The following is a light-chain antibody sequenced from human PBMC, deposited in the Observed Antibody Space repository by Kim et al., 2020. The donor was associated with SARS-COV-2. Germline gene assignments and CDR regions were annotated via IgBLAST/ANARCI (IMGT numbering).Light chain of an antibody. Sequence: SPGERATLSCRASQLLNSDYLAWYQQKLGQPPRLVIYAASSRATGIPDRFSGSGSGTDFTLTISRLEPEDFAVYYCQQYGSSPLYTFGQGTKLEI. V-gene: IGKV3-20*01. CDR2: AAS. J-gene: IGKJ2*01. CDR3: QQYGSSPLYT. CDR1: QLLNSDY.